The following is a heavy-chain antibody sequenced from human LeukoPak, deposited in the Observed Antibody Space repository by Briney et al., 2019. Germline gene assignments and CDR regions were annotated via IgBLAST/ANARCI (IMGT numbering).Heavy chain of an antibody. CDR1: GGSISSSNW. J-gene: IGHJ4*02. V-gene: IGHV4-4*02. Sequence: SGTLSLTCAVSGGSISSSNWWSWVCQPPGKGLEWIGEIYHSGSTNYNPSLKSRVTISVDTSKNQFSLKLSSVTAADTAVYYCARHKPLFPKYYFDYWGQGTLVTVSS. CDR3: ARHKPLFPKYYFDY. CDR2: IYHSGST.